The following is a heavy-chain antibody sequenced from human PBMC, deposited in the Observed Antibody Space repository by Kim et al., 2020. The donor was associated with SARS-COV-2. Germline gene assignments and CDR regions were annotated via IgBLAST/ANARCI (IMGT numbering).Heavy chain of an antibody. J-gene: IGHJ5*02. CDR3: ARQVGGWADT. CDR1: GVSISGTSFF. Sequence: SETLSLTCSVSGVSISGTSFFWGWIRQSPGKGLEWIGSVSYSGNTYYNPSLQSRVTISVDMSKNHFSLDLNSVTAADTAVYYCARQVGGWADTWCQGTLV. CDR2: VSYSGNT. D-gene: IGHD1-26*01. V-gene: IGHV4-39*01.